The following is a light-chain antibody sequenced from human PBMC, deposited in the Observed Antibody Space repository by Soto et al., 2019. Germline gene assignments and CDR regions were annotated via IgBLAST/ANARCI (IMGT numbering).Light chain of an antibody. CDR2: DVS. Sequence: QSALTQPASVSESPGQSITISCTGTSSDVGGYNYVSWYQQHPGKAPKLMIYDVSNRPSGVSNRFSGSKSGNTASLTISGLQAEDEADYYCSSYTSSLYVFGTGTKLTVL. CDR1: SSDVGGYNY. V-gene: IGLV2-14*01. J-gene: IGLJ1*01. CDR3: SSYTSSLYV.